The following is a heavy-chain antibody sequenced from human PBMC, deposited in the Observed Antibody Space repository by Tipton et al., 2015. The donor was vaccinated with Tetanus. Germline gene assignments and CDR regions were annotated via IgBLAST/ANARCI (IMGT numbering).Heavy chain of an antibody. V-gene: IGHV4-39*02. CDR2: MYNSGAT. CDR3: ARPEASGRVRGFDI. J-gene: IGHJ3*02. D-gene: IGHD3-10*01. Sequence: TLSLTCTVSGGSISSTSYYWAWIRQPPGKGLEWIGTMYNSGATYYNPSLKGRVTISGDTSKNLFSLTSVTASDTAVYYCARPEASGRVRGFDIWGQGTKVTVSP. CDR1: GGSISSTSYY.